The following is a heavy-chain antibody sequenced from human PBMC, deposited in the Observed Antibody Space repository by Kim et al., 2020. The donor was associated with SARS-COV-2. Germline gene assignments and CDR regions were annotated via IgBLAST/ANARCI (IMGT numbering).Heavy chain of an antibody. J-gene: IGHJ2*01. V-gene: IGHV3-23*01. CDR3: AKDSRGLRSTSSHWYFDL. CDR2: ISGSGGST. D-gene: IGHD3-3*01. Sequence: GGSLRLSCAASGFTFSSYAMRWVRQAPGKGLEWVSAISGSGGSTYYADSVKGRFTISRDNSKNTLYLQMNSLRAEDTAVYYCAKDSRGLRSTSSHWYFDLWGRGTLVTVSS. CDR1: GFTFSSYA.